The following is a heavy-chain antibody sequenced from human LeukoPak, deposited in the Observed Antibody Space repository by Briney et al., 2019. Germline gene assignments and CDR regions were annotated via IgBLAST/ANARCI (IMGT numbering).Heavy chain of an antibody. Sequence: GGSLRLSCAASGFTFINYGMNWVRQPPGKGLEWVSAISGSGGSTYYADSVKGRFTISRDNSKNTLYLQMNSLRAEDTAVYYCAKDVGYCSGGSCYYFDYWGQGTLVTVSS. V-gene: IGHV3-23*01. CDR2: ISGSGGST. CDR3: AKDVGYCSGGSCYYFDY. D-gene: IGHD2-15*01. CDR1: GFTFINYG. J-gene: IGHJ4*02.